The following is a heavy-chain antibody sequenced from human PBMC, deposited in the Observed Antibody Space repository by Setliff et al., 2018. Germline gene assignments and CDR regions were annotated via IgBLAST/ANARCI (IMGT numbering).Heavy chain of an antibody. D-gene: IGHD3-10*01. Sequence: GGSLRLSCAASGFSFSRYGMNWVRQAPGRGLEWVSSISSSSSYIFYAESLKGRFTISRDNAKNSLSLQMNSLRTEDTAVYYCVGAGTYSYWGQGTLVTVSS. CDR3: VGAGTYSY. CDR1: GFSFSRYG. V-gene: IGHV3-21*01. CDR2: ISSSSSYI. J-gene: IGHJ4*02.